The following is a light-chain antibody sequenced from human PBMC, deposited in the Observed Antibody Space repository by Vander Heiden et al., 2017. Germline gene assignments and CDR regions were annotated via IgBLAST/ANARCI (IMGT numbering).Light chain of an antibody. J-gene: IGLJ2*01. CDR1: TPGRKR. V-gene: IGLV3-21*02. CDR2: DES. CDR3: QVWDSSSDQGV. Sequence: SYVPTHPPSLSVAPGQTPGLTCGVTTPGRKRVHWYQQKPGQAPVRVGDDESDRPSGIPERFSCSNAGNTATLRIGRVEDGDEADDYCQVWDSSSDQGVFGGGTKLTVL.